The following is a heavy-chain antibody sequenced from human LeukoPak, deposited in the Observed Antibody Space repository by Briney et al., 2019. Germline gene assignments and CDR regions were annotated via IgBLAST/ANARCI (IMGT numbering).Heavy chain of an antibody. CDR1: GYTFTSYG. Sequence: GASVKVSCKASGYTFTSYGISWVRQAPGQGLEWMGWISAYNGNTNYAQKLQGRVTMTTDTSTSTAYMELRSLRSDDTAVYYCARPLAYCGGDYYSGTYNWFDPWGQGTLVTVSS. D-gene: IGHD2-21*02. CDR3: ARPLAYCGGDYYSGTYNWFDP. J-gene: IGHJ5*02. CDR2: ISAYNGNT. V-gene: IGHV1-18*01.